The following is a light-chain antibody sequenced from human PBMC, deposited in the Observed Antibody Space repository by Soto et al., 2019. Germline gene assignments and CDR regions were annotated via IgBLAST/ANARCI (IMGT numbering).Light chain of an antibody. CDR3: HHYGNSRN. V-gene: IGKV3-20*01. Sequence: EIVLTQSPGTLSLSPGERATLSCSASQSVGSTYLAWYQHKPDQAPRRLIYGASNRATGIPYRFSGSGSGTDSTHTISRLETDVVAVYYCHHYGNSRNFGTGTKVDIK. J-gene: IGKJ3*01. CDR2: GAS. CDR1: QSVGSTY.